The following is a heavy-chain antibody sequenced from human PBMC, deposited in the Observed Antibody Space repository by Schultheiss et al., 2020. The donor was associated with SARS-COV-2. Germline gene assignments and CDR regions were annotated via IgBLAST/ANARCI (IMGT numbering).Heavy chain of an antibody. D-gene: IGHD2-15*01. CDR2: ISGSGGST. CDR3: AKEGGCSGGSCYSYIDY. CDR1: GFTFSTYA. V-gene: IGHV3-23*01. Sequence: GGSLRLSCAASGFTFSTYAISWVRQAPMKGLEWVSAISGSGGSTYYADSVKGRFTISRDNAKNSLYLQMNSLRAEDTAVYYCAKEGGCSGGSCYSYIDYWGQGTLVTVSS. J-gene: IGHJ4*02.